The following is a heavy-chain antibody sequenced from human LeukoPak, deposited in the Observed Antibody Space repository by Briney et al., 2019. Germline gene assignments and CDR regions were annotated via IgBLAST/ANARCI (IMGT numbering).Heavy chain of an antibody. V-gene: IGHV4-59*01. D-gene: IGHD5-18*01. Sequence: SETLSLTCTVSGGSISSYYWSWLRQPPGKGLEGIGYIYYSGSTNYNPSLKSRVSISVDTYKNQFSLKLSSVTAADTAVYYCARGGYSYGLDIWGQGTMVTVSS. CDR1: GGSISSYY. CDR3: ARGGYSYGLDI. CDR2: IYYSGST. J-gene: IGHJ3*02.